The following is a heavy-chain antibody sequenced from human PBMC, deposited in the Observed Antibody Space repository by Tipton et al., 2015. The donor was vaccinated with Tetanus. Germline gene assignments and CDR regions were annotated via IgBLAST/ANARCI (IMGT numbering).Heavy chain of an antibody. V-gene: IGHV4-39*02. D-gene: IGHD5/OR15-5a*01. CDR1: GGSMSNSDYY. Sequence: TLSLTCIVSGGSMSNSDYYGAWVRQSPGKGLEWIGSISYSGRTYYNPSLKSRVTMPVDTSKKDFSVRLRSVTAADTAVYYCARLREIVSRSGWDFDYWGQGILVTVSS. CDR3: ARLREIVSRSGWDFDY. CDR2: ISYSGRT. J-gene: IGHJ4*02.